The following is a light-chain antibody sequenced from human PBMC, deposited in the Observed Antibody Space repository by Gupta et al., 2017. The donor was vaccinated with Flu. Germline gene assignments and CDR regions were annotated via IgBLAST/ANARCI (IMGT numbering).Light chain of an antibody. CDR2: SAS. J-gene: IGKJ4*01. V-gene: IGKV3-11*01. CDR1: QSINRA. CDR3: QQRLDRLS. Sequence: DIVLTQSPATLSLSPGERATLSCRASQSINRALAWYQHKPGQAPRLLIYSASTRASGIPVRFTGSGSGTDFTLTISSLEPEDSAVYYCQQRLDRLSCGGGTKVEIK.